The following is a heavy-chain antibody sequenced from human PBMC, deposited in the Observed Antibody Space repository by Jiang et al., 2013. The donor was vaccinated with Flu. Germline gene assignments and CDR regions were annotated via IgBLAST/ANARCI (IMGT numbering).Heavy chain of an antibody. CDR2: AYYRSKWYN. D-gene: IGHD3-22*01. CDR3: ARDKYYDSSGLYYYYYYGMDV. CDR1: GDSVSSNSAA. J-gene: IGHJ6*02. V-gene: IGHV6-1*01. Sequence: QTLSLTCAISGDSVSSNSAAWNWIRQSPSRGLEWLGRAYYRSKWYNDYAVSVKSRITINPDTSKNQFSLQLNSVTPEDTAVYYCARDKYYDSSGLYYYYYYGMDVWGQGTTVTVSS.